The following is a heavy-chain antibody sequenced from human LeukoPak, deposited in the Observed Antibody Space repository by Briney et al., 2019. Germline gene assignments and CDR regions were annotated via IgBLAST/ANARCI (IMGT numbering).Heavy chain of an antibody. J-gene: IGHJ4*02. Sequence: GGSLRLSCAASGFNASSNYMSWVRQAPGKGLEWVSVIYSGGKINYADSVKGRFTISRDNSKNTLYLQMNSLRAEDTAVYYCARGVANYYDNSGYQNWGQGTLVTVSS. V-gene: IGHV3-53*01. CDR3: ARGVANYYDNSGYQN. CDR2: IYSGGKI. CDR1: GFNASSNY. D-gene: IGHD3-22*01.